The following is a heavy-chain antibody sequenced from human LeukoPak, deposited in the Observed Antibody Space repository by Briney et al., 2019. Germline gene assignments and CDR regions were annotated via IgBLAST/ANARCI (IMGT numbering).Heavy chain of an antibody. CDR3: ARNYYDSQGNFDY. CDR1: GFSFSNYY. D-gene: IGHD3-10*01. V-gene: IGHV3-11*03. CDR2: ISSSSTYT. J-gene: IGHJ4*02. Sequence: GGSLRLSCAASGFSFSNYYMSWIRQAPGKGLEWVSYISSSSTYTKNADSVKGRFTISRDNAKNSLYLQMNSLRAEHTAVYYCARNYYDSQGNFDYWGQGTLVTVSS.